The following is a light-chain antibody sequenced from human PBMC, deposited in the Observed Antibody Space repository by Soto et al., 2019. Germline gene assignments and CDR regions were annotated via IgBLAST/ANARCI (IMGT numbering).Light chain of an antibody. Sequence: QSVLTQPASVSGSPGQSITISCTGTSSDVGGYNFVSWFQQHPGKAPKLMIFEVTSRPSGVSNRFSGSKPGNTASLTISGLQPEDEADYYCSSYTTSSTLVFGTGTKVTVL. CDR1: SSDVGGYNF. CDR2: EVT. J-gene: IGLJ1*01. CDR3: SSYTTSSTLV. V-gene: IGLV2-14*03.